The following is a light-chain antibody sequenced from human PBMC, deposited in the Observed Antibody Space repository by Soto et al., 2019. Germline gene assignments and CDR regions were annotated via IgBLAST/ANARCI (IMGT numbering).Light chain of an antibody. CDR2: GAS. J-gene: IGKJ4*01. CDR3: QQYHTWPIT. CDR1: QSLRST. V-gene: IGKV3-15*01. Sequence: EIVLTQSPRTLSLSPGERATLSCRASQSLRSTSLAWYQQKPGQAPRLLISGASTGATGIPARFSGSGSGTEFTLTISSLQSEDCAIYYCQQYHTWPITFGGGTKVDIK.